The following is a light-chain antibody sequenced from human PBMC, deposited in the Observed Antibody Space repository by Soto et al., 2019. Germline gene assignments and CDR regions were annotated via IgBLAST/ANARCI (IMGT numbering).Light chain of an antibody. CDR2: GAS. V-gene: IGKV3-15*01. CDR1: QSVSTN. J-gene: IGKJ5*01. CDR3: QQYDNWPIT. Sequence: EIAMTQSPASLSVSPGERATLSCRASQSVSTNLAWYQQKPGQAPRLLMYGASTRAIGIPARFTGGGSGTEFTLTINSLQHEDLTFYYCQQYDNWPITFGQGTRLEIK.